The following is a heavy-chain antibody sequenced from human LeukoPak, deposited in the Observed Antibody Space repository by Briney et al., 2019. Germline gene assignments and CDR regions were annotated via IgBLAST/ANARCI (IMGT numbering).Heavy chain of an antibody. V-gene: IGHV4-61*01. Sequence: SETLSLTCTVSGGSFSSNSYYWSWIRQPPGKGLEWIGYVYYSGSTNYNPSLKSRVTISVDTSKNQFSLELTSVTAADTAVYYCARVYCTGDNCYPRWFDPWGQGTLVTVSS. CDR2: VYYSGST. CDR3: ARVYCTGDNCYPRWFDP. CDR1: GGSFSSNSYY. J-gene: IGHJ5*02. D-gene: IGHD2-15*01.